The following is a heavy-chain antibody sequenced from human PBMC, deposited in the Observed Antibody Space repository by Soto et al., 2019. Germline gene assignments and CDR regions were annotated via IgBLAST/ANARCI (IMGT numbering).Heavy chain of an antibody. CDR3: AGARAAAAGHWFDP. J-gene: IGHJ5*02. V-gene: IGHV4-59*01. D-gene: IGHD6-13*01. CDR1: GGSISSYY. CDR2: IYYSGST. Sequence: SETLSLTCTVSGGSISSYYWSWIRQPPGKGLEWIGYIYYSGSTNYNPSLKSRVTISVDTSKNQFSLKLSSVTAADTAVYYCAGARAAAAGHWFDPGGQGTLVTVSS.